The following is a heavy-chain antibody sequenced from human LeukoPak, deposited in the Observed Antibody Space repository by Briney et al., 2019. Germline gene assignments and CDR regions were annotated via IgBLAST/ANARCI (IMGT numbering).Heavy chain of an antibody. CDR3: TTDGRHSGYLWVDY. Sequence: PGGSLRLSCAASGFTFSNAWMSWVRQAPGKGLEWVGRIKSKTDGGTTDYAAPVKGRFTILRDDSKNTLYLQMNSLKTEDTAVYYCTTDGRHSGYLWVDYWGQGTLVTVSS. CDR2: IKSKTDGGTT. D-gene: IGHD5-12*01. V-gene: IGHV3-15*01. J-gene: IGHJ4*02. CDR1: GFTFSNAW.